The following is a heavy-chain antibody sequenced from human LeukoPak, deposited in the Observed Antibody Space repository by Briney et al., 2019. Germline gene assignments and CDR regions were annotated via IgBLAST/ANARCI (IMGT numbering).Heavy chain of an antibody. Sequence: SETLSLTCTVSGGSISSSSSYWGWIRQPPGKGLEWIGRIYTRGRTNYNPSLKSRVTISVDTSKNQFSLNLTSVTAADTAVYYCATDGMVRGPDAWFDSWGQGTLVAVSS. V-gene: IGHV4-39*07. CDR1: GGSISSSSSY. CDR3: ATDGMVRGPDAWFDS. D-gene: IGHD3-10*01. CDR2: IYTRGRT. J-gene: IGHJ5*01.